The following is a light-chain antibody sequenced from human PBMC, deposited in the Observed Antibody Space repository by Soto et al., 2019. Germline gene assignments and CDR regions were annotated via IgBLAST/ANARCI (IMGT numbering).Light chain of an antibody. CDR1: SGHSSYT. V-gene: IGLV4-69*01. Sequence: QSVLTQSPSASASLGASVKLTCTLSSGHSSYTIAWHQQQPDKGPRYLMKLNSDGSHSKGDGIPDRFSGSSSGAERYLTISSRQSEDKADYYCQTWGSGTVVFGGGTQLTVL. CDR2: LNSDGSH. J-gene: IGLJ2*01. CDR3: QTWGSGTVV.